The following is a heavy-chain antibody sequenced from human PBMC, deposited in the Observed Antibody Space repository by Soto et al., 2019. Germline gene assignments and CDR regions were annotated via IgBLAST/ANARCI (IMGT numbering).Heavy chain of an antibody. Sequence: GGSLRLSCAACGFSFSSYWMSWVRRAPGKGLEWVANIKQDGSEKYYVDSVKGRFTISRDNAKNSLYLQMNSLRAEDTAVYYCARDRVGYSSGWLGAYYYYGMDVWGQGTTVTVSS. CDR1: GFSFSSYW. J-gene: IGHJ6*02. V-gene: IGHV3-7*01. CDR2: IKQDGSEK. CDR3: ARDRVGYSSGWLGAYYYYGMDV. D-gene: IGHD6-19*01.